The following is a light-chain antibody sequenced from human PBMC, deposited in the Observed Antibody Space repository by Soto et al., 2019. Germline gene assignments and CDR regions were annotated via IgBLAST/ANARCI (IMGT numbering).Light chain of an antibody. CDR2: GAS. CDR1: QSVSSSY. V-gene: IGKV3-20*01. J-gene: IGKJ4*01. CDR3: QQLNSYPLT. Sequence: EIVLTQSPGTLSLSPGERATLSCRASQSVSSSYLAWFQQKPGQAPRLLIYGASNRVTGIPDRFSGSGSGTDFTLTISSLQPEDFATYYCQQLNSYPLTFGGGTKVDIK.